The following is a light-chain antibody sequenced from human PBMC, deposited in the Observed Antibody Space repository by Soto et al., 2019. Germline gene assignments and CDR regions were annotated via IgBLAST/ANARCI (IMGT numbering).Light chain of an antibody. V-gene: IGKV3D-20*02. CDR3: QQRSNWPPSIT. CDR2: GAS. Sequence: EIGFTQSPGTLSLSPRDRATLSCRASQSVSSSFFAWYQQKPGQAPRLLLYGASTRATGIPARFSGSGSGTDFTLTISSLEPEDFAVYYCQQRSNWPPSITFGQGTRLEIK. J-gene: IGKJ5*01. CDR1: QSVSSSF.